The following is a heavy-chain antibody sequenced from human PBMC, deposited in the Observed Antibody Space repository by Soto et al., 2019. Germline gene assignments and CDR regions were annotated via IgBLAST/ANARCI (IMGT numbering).Heavy chain of an antibody. Sequence: EVQLVESGGGLVQPGGSLRLSCAASGFTFRDHWMHWVRQAPGKGLVWVSRINSDGSTTTYADSVKGRFTISRDNAKSTLYLQLNSLRAEDTDLYYCARGYSGGPDYWGQGTLVTVSS. CDR3: ARGYSGGPDY. J-gene: IGHJ4*02. D-gene: IGHD6-19*01. V-gene: IGHV3-74*01. CDR1: GFTFRDHW. CDR2: INSDGSTT.